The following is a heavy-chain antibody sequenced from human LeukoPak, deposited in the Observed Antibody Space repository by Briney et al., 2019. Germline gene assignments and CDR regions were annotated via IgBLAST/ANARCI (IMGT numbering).Heavy chain of an antibody. D-gene: IGHD3-10*01. CDR3: ATSPYYYGSGSYYKGSY. CDR2: IYYSGST. CDR1: GGSISSYY. V-gene: IGHV4-59*06. Sequence: PETLSLTCTVSGGSISSYYWSWIRQPPGKGLEWIGYIYYSGSTYYNPSLKSRVTISVDTSKNQFSLKLSSVTAADTAVYYCATSPYYYGSGSYYKGSYWGQGTLVTVSS. J-gene: IGHJ4*02.